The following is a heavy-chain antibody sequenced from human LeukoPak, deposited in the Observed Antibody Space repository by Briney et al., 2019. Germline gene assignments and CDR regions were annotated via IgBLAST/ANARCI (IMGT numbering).Heavy chain of an antibody. CDR2: IIPIFGTA. D-gene: IGHD2-21*01. Sequence: ASVKVSCKASGGTFSSYAISWVRQAPGQGLEWMGGIIPIFGTANYAQKFQGRVTITADESTSTAYMELSSLRSEDTAVYYCARGVLFYYYYYMDVWGKGTTVTASS. V-gene: IGHV1-69*01. CDR3: ARGVLFYYYYYMDV. CDR1: GGTFSSYA. J-gene: IGHJ6*03.